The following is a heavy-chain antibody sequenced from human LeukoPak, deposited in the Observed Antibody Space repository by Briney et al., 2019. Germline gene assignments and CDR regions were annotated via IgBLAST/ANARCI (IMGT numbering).Heavy chain of an antibody. J-gene: IGHJ1*01. CDR3: ARDAYMDSEYFQH. D-gene: IGHD2-21*01. CDR1: GYTFTSYG. Sequence: ASVKVSCKASGYTFTSYGISWVRQAPGQGLEWMGWISANNGNTNYAQKLQGRVTMTTDTSTSTAHMDLRSLRSDDTAVYYCARDAYMDSEYFQHWGQGTLVTVSS. CDR2: ISANNGNT. V-gene: IGHV1-18*01.